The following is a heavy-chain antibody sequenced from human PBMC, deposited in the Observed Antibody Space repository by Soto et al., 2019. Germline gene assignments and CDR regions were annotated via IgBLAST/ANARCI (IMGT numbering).Heavy chain of an antibody. CDR3: AKRLQSGGAFDI. V-gene: IGHV3-23*01. D-gene: IGHD2-21*02. Sequence: GSLRLSCAASGXTFSSYSMCWVRQAPGKGLEWESAISGSGGRTNYTDSVKGRFTVSRDNSNNTLWLQMHSLRAEDKAVYYCAKRLQSGGAFDIWGQGTTVTVSS. CDR2: ISGSGGRT. J-gene: IGHJ3*02. CDR1: GXTFSSYS.